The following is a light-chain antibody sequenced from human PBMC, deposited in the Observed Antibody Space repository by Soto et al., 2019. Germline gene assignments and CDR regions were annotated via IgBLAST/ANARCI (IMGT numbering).Light chain of an antibody. V-gene: IGLV2-14*03. CDR3: GSYTSATTWV. J-gene: IGLJ3*02. CDR2: RVI. Sequence: QSALTQPASVSGSPGQSITISCTGTSSDIGRYDYVSWYQQLPGKAPKLIIYRVINRPSGVSDRFSGSKSGNLASLSISGLQPEDEASYFCGSYTSATTWVFGGGTKLTVL. CDR1: SSDIGRYDY.